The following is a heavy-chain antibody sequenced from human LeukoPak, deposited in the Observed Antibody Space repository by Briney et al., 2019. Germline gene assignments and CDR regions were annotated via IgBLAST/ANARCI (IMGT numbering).Heavy chain of an antibody. CDR2: IFCGST. CDR3: AKSNGYGLVDI. J-gene: IGHJ3*02. Sequence: SETLSLTCTVSGGSISTSNYYWGWIRQPPGKGLEWIGNIFCGSTYYSPSLKSRVTISLDTSRNQFSLKLTSVTAADTAVYYCAKSNGYGLVDIWGQGTMVTVS. CDR1: GGSISTSNYY. V-gene: IGHV4-39*07. D-gene: IGHD3-10*01.